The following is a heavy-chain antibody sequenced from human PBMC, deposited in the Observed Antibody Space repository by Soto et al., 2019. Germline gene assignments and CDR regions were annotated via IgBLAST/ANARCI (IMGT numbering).Heavy chain of an antibody. V-gene: IGHV4-34*01. J-gene: IGHJ2*01. CDR2: INHSGST. CDR1: GGSFSGYY. D-gene: IGHD3-10*01. CDR3: ARGRGDGYNQHWYFDL. Sequence: PSETLSLTCAVYGGSFSGYYWSWIRQPPGKGLEWIGEINHSGSTNYNPSLKSRVSISVGTSNNQFSLKLSSVTAADTAVYYCARGRGDGYNQHWYFDLWGRGTLVTV.